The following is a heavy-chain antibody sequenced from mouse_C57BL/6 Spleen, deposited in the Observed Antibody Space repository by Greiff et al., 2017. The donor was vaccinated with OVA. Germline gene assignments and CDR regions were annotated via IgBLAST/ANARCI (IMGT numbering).Heavy chain of an antibody. V-gene: IGHV2-5*01. CDR3: AKYYYGSSHAMDY. D-gene: IGHD1-1*01. CDR1: GFSLTSYG. J-gene: IGHJ4*01. Sequence: VQLVESGPGLVQPSQSLSITCTVSGFSLTSYGVHWVRQSPGKGLEWLGVIWRGGSTDYNAAFMSRLSITKDNSKSQVFFKMNSLQADDTAIYYCAKYYYGSSHAMDYWGQGTSVTVSS. CDR2: IWRGGST.